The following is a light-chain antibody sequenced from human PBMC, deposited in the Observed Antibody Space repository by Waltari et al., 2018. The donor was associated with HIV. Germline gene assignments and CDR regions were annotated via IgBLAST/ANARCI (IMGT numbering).Light chain of an antibody. CDR3: CAYAGSTTYVI. V-gene: IGLV2-23*02. Sequence: QSALTQPASVSGSPGQSITISCTGTSSAVGGYHFASWYQQHPGKAPKLMIYEVSKRPSGVSKRFSGSKSGNTASLTISGLQAEDEADYYCCAYAGSTTYVIFGGGTKLTVL. CDR2: EVS. J-gene: IGLJ2*01. CDR1: SSAVGGYHF.